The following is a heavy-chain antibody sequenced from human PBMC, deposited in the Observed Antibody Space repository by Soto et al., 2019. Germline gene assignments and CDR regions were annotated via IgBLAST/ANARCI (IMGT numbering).Heavy chain of an antibody. Sequence: QVQLVESGGGVVQPGRSLRLSCAASGFIFSSYGMHWVRQAPGKGLEWVAVIWYDGSKKYYADSVKGRFTISRDNFKNTMYLQMNCLRAEDTDVYYCARDRDYFDTSGYYYYFDYWGQGTLVTVSS. V-gene: IGHV3-33*01. D-gene: IGHD3-22*01. CDR2: IWYDGSKK. J-gene: IGHJ4*02. CDR1: GFIFSSYG. CDR3: ARDRDYFDTSGYYYYFDY.